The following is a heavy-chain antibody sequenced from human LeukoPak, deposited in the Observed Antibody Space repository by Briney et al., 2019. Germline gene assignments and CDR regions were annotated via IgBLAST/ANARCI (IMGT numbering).Heavy chain of an antibody. CDR3: ARQYYGDNSGFDY. CDR1: GYSFTTYW. V-gene: IGHV5-51*01. D-gene: IGHD4-23*01. J-gene: IGHJ4*02. Sequence: GESLKISCKGSGYSFTTYWIGWVRQMPGKGLEWMAIIYPGDSDTRYSPSFQGQVTISVDKSISTAYLQWSSLKASDTAMYYCARQYYGDNSGFDYWGQGTPVTVSS. CDR2: IYPGDSDT.